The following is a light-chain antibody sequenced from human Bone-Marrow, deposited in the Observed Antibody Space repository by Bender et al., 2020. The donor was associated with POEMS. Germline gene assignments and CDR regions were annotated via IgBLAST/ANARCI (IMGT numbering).Light chain of an antibody. V-gene: IGLV2-11*01. CDR2: DVF. CDR3: SSFAAIDIVL. Sequence: QSALTQPRSVSGSPGQSVTISCTGTSSDIGGYKYVSWYQQRPDKAPKLIIYDVFKRPSGVPDRFFGAKSGVTASLTISGLQAEDEGDYFCSSFAAIDIVLFGGGTKLTVL. J-gene: IGLJ3*02. CDR1: SSDIGGYKY.